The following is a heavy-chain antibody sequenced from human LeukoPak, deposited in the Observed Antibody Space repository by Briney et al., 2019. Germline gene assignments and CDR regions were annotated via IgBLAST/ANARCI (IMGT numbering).Heavy chain of an antibody. J-gene: IGHJ5*02. CDR1: GFTFSDYY. V-gene: IGHV3-11*04. CDR2: ISSSGSAI. Sequence: GGSLRLSCAASGFTFSDYYMSWIRQAPGKGLEWVSYISSSGSAIYYADSVKGRFTISRDNAKNSLYLQMNSLRAEDTAVYYCARSYSSGCPNWFDPWGQGTLVTVSS. D-gene: IGHD3-22*01. CDR3: ARSYSSGCPNWFDP.